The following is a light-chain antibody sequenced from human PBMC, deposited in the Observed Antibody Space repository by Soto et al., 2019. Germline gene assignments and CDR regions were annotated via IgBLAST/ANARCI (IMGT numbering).Light chain of an antibody. CDR3: QQYNDWPLT. Sequence: EIVMTQSPATLSVSPGERATLSCRASESVSTNLAWYQQKPGQAPRLLIHGAFIRATGIPARFSGSGSGTECTLTISSLQSEDFSVYSCQQYNDWPLTFGGGTKVE. CDR2: GAF. V-gene: IGKV3-15*01. J-gene: IGKJ4*01. CDR1: ESVSTN.